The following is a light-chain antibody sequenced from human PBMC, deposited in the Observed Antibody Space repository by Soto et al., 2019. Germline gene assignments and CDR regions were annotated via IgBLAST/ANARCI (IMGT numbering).Light chain of an antibody. Sequence: EIVLTQSPGTLSLSPGERATLSCRANESVSNSYLAWYQQKPGQAPRLLIFGASSRAAGIPDRFSGSGSGTDFSVTISRLEPEEFAVYYSQQYANSPGTFGQGTKVEIK. V-gene: IGKV3-20*01. J-gene: IGKJ1*01. CDR1: ESVSNSY. CDR2: GAS. CDR3: QQYANSPGT.